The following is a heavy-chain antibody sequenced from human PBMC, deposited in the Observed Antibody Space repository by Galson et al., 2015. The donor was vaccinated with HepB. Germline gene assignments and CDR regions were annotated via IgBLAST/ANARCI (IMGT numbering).Heavy chain of an antibody. CDR1: GFSLSTSGVG. V-gene: IGHV2-5*02. CDR2: IYWDDDK. Sequence: ALVKPTQTLTLTCTFSGFSLSTSGVGVGWIRQPPGKALEWLALIYWDDDKRYSPSLKSRLTITKDTSKNQVVLTMTNMDPVDTATYYCARIRRDSSGCPFDYWGQGTLVTVSS. CDR3: ARIRRDSSGCPFDY. J-gene: IGHJ4*02. D-gene: IGHD3-22*01.